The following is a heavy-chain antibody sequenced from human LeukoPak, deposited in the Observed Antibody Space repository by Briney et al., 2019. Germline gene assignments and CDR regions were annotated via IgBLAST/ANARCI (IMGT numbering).Heavy chain of an antibody. D-gene: IGHD6-13*01. J-gene: IGHJ4*02. CDR3: ARGVIAAGGNDFDY. CDR2: INPNSGGT. V-gene: IGHV1-2*02. Sequence: ASVKVSCKASGYTFTSYGISWVRQAPGQGLEWMGWINPNSGGTNYAQKFQGRVTMTRDTSISTAYMELSRLRSDDTAVYYCARGVIAAGGNDFDYWGQGTLVTVSS. CDR1: GYTFTSYG.